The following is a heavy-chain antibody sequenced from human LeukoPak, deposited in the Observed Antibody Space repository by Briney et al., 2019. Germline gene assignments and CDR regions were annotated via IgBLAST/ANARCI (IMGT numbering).Heavy chain of an antibody. CDR1: GFTFSSYA. V-gene: IGHV3-64D*06. D-gene: IGHD4-17*01. Sequence: GGSLRLSCSASGFTFSSYAMHWVRQAPGKGLEYFSAISSNGGSTYYADSVKGRFTISRDNFKNTLYLQMSSLRAEDTAVYYCVKDPGRDYGDNGGWFDPWGQGTLVTVSS. CDR2: ISSNGGST. CDR3: VKDPGRDYGDNGGWFDP. J-gene: IGHJ5*02.